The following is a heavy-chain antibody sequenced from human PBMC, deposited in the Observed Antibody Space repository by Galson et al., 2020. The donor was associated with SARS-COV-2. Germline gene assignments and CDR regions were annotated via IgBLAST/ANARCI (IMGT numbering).Heavy chain of an antibody. V-gene: IGHV1-8*01. CDR1: GYTFTSYD. CDR3: AYEYSSSSSWFDP. Sequence: ASVKVSCKASGYTFTSYDINWVRQATGQGLEWMGWMNPNSGNTGYAQKFQGRVTMTRNTSISTAYMELSSLRSEDTAVYYCAYEYSSSSSWFDPWGQGTLVTVSS. CDR2: MNPNSGNT. J-gene: IGHJ5*02. D-gene: IGHD6-6*01.